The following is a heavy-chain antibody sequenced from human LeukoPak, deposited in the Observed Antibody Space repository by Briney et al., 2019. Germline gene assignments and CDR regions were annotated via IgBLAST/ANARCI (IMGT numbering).Heavy chain of an antibody. CDR3: ARRVITFGGVIKD. CDR2: IYHTGTT. Sequence: SETLSLTCTVSGGSIRSSSHYWGWIRQPPGEGLEWIGIIYHTGTTYYNASLKSRVTISVDTSKNQFSLKLSSVTAADTAVYYCARRVITFGGVIKDWGQGTLVTVSS. V-gene: IGHV4-39*01. J-gene: IGHJ4*02. CDR1: GGSIRSSSHY. D-gene: IGHD3-16*02.